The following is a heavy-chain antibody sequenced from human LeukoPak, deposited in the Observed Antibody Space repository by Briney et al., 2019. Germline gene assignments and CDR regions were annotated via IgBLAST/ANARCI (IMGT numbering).Heavy chain of an antibody. CDR2: ISSSSSTI. D-gene: IGHD3-16*01. Sequence: PGGSLRLSCAASGFTFSSYSMNWVRQAPGKGLEWVSYISSSSSTIYYADSVKGRFTISRDNAKNSLYLQMNSLRAEDTAVYYCARDKRFGYYYYMDVWDKGTTVTVS. J-gene: IGHJ6*03. CDR3: ARDKRFGYYYYMDV. CDR1: GFTFSSYS. V-gene: IGHV3-48*01.